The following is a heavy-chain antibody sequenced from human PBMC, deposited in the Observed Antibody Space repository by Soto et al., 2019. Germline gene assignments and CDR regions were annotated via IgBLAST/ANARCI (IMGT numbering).Heavy chain of an antibody. V-gene: IGHV3-48*03. CDR2: ISSSGSTI. D-gene: IGHD6-13*01. CDR3: ARDRSSSWPPAPYYYYGMDV. J-gene: IGHJ6*02. CDR1: GFTFSSYE. Sequence: GGSLRLSCAASGFTFSSYEMNWVRQAPGKGLEWVSYISSSGSTIYYADSVKGRFTISRDNAKNSLYLQMNSLRAEDTAVYYCARDRSSSWPPAPYYYYGMDVWGQGTTVTVSS.